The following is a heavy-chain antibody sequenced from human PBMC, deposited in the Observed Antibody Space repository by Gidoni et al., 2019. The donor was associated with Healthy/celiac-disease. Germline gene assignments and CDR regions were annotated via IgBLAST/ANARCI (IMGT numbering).Heavy chain of an antibody. Sequence: EVQLLESGGGLVQPGGSLRLSCAASGFTFSSYAMSWVRQAPGKGLEWVSAISGSGGSTYYADSVKGRFTISRDNSKNTLYLQMNSLRAEDTAVYYCAKDLEWGTARDPRLACFDYWGQGTLVTVSS. CDR2: ISGSGGST. D-gene: IGHD6-19*01. CDR1: GFTFSSYA. CDR3: AKDLEWGTARDPRLACFDY. V-gene: IGHV3-23*01. J-gene: IGHJ4*02.